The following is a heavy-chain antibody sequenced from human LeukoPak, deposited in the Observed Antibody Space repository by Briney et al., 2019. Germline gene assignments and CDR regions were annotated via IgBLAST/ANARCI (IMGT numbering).Heavy chain of an antibody. Sequence: SETLSLPCALYGGSFRGYFWSWIRQPPGKGREWMGEINHSGSTNYNPSLKSRVTISVDTPKHQFSLKLSSVTAAHTAVYYCAGRWWLALGYWGQGTLVTVSS. J-gene: IGHJ4*02. CDR2: INHSGST. CDR3: AGRWWLALGY. CDR1: GGSFRGYF. V-gene: IGHV4-34*01. D-gene: IGHD2-15*01.